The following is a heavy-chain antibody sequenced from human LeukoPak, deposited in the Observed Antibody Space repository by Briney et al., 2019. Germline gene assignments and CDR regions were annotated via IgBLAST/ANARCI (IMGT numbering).Heavy chain of an antibody. CDR2: ISSSGSTI. J-gene: IGHJ6*04. CDR1: GFTFSSYE. D-gene: IGHD3-10*02. V-gene: IGHV3-48*03. Sequence: GGSLRLPCAASGFTFSSYEMNWVRQAPGKGLEWVSYISSSGSTIYYADSVKGRFTVSRDNAKNSLYLQMNSLRAEDTAVYYCAELGITMIGGVWGKGTTVTISS. CDR3: AELGITMIGGV.